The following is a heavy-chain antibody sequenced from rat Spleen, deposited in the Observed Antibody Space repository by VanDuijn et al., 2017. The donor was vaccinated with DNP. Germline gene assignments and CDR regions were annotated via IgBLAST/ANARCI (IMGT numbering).Heavy chain of an antibody. J-gene: IGHJ3*01. CDR3: ASTQYSGDVNWFAY. Sequence: EVQLQESGPGLVKPSQSLSLTCSVTGHSITNSYRWNWIRKFPGNKLEWMGYVNSAGNTRYNPSLKSRISITRDISKNQFFLQLDSVTAEDTATYYCASTQYSGDVNWFAYWGPGTLVSVSS. CDR1: GHSITNSYR. CDR2: VNSAGNT. D-gene: IGHD1-1*01. V-gene: IGHV3-3*01.